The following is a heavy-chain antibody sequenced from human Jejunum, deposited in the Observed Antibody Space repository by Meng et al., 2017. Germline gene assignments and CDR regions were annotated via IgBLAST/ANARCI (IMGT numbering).Heavy chain of an antibody. CDR1: GGSTSYRKW. J-gene: IGHJ5*02. D-gene: IGHD5-12*01. V-gene: IGHV4-4*02. CDR2: IYHTGIT. Sequence: VTRQDGGPGVVNSSGSLSFNALVLGGSTSYRKWGRWVRQPQGKALDWIGEIYHTGITNYNPSIKSRVTMSLDKSKNQFFLDLTSVTAADTAVYYCARDLLGPAIEASGYFDPWGQGTLVTVSS. CDR3: ARDLLGPAIEASGYFDP.